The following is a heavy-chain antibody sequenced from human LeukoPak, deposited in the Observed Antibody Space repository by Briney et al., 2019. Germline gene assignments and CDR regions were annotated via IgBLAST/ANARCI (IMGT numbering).Heavy chain of an antibody. V-gene: IGHV3-53*04. Sequence: GGSLRLSCAASGFTVSSNYMSWVRQAPGKGLEWVSVIYSGGSTYYADSVKGRFTISRHNSKNTLYLQMNSLRAEDTAVYYCARGVYYYDSTNSYFFDCWGQGTLVTVSS. J-gene: IGHJ4*02. D-gene: IGHD3-22*01. CDR2: IYSGGST. CDR1: GFTVSSNY. CDR3: ARGVYYYDSTNSYFFDC.